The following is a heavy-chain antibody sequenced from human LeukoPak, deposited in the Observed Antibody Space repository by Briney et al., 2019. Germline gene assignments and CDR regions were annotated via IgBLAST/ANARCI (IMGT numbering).Heavy chain of an antibody. V-gene: IGHV1-24*01. CDR3: ATLLLDCSSTSCYV. CDR2: FDPEDGET. J-gene: IGHJ4*02. D-gene: IGHD2-2*01. CDR1: GYTLTELS. Sequence: ASVKVSCKASGYTLTELSMHWVRQAPGQGLEWMGGFDPEDGETIYAQKFQGRVTMTEDTSTDTAYMELSSLRSEDTAVYYCATLLLDCSSTSCYVWGQGTLVTVCS.